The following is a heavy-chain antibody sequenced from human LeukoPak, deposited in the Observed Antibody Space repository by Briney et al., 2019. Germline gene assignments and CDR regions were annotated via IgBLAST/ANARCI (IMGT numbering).Heavy chain of an antibody. CDR2: INHSGST. V-gene: IGHV4-34*01. J-gene: IGHJ4*02. CDR3: ARWFGEFPTYYFDY. Sequence: PSETLSLTCAVYGGSFSGYYWSWIRQPPGKGLEWIGEINHSGSTNYNPSLKSRVTISVDTSKNQFSLKLSSVTAADTAVYYCARWFGEFPTYYFDYWGQGTLVTVSS. D-gene: IGHD3-10*01. CDR1: GGSFSGYY.